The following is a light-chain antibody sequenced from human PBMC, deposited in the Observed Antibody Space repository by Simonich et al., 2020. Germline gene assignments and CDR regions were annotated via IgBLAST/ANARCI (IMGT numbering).Light chain of an antibody. CDR1: QSFLYSSKNKNY. CDR2: CAS. V-gene: IGKV4-1*01. Sequence: DIVMTQSPDSLAVSLGERATMNCKSSQSFLYSSKNKNYLDWYQQKPGQPPKLLIYCASTRESGVPDRFSGSGSGTEFTRTISSLQAEDVAVYYCQQYYSTPPWTFGQGTKVEIK. J-gene: IGKJ1*01. CDR3: QQYYSTPPWT.